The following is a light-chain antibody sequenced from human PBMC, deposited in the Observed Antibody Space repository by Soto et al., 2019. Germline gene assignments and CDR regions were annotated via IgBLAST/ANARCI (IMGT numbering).Light chain of an antibody. CDR1: SSDVGSYNL. J-gene: IGLJ1*01. CDR2: EGS. V-gene: IGLV2-23*01. CDR3: CSYGGSSTYV. Sequence: QSVLTQPASVSGSPGQSITISCTGTSSDVGSYNLVSWYQQRPGKAPKVMIYEGSKRPSGVSNRFSGSKSGNTASLTISGLQAEDEADYYCCSYGGSSTYVFGTGTKVTVL.